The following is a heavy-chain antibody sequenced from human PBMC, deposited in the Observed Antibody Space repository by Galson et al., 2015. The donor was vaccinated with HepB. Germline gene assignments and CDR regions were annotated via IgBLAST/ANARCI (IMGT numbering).Heavy chain of an antibody. CDR1: GYTFTSYA. CDR3: ASIGYCSGGSCSFDY. CDR2: INAGNGNT. J-gene: IGHJ4*02. V-gene: IGHV1-3*01. D-gene: IGHD2-15*01. Sequence: SVKVSCKASGYTFTSYAMHWVRQAPGQRLEWMGWINAGNGNTKYSQKFQGRVTITRDTSASTAYMELSSLRSEDTAVYYCASIGYCSGGSCSFDYWGQGTLVTVSS.